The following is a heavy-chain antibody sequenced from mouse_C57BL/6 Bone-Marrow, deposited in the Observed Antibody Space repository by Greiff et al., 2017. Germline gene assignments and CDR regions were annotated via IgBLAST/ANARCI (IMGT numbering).Heavy chain of an antibody. CDR1: GFSLTSYG. CDR3: ARKTGYGNYAYFDV. Sequence: QVQLQQSGPGLVQPSQSLSITCTVSGFSLTSYGVHWVRQSPGKGLEWLGVIWSGGSTDYNAAFISRLSISKDNCKSQVFFKMNSLQADDTAIYYCARKTGYGNYAYFDVWGTGTTVTVSS. CDR2: IWSGGST. V-gene: IGHV2-2*01. D-gene: IGHD2-1*01. J-gene: IGHJ1*03.